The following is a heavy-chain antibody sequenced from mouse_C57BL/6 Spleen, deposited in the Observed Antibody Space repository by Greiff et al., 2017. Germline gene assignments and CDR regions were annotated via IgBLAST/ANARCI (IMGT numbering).Heavy chain of an antibody. CDR1: GYAFSSSW. CDR3: HTGDYFDY. J-gene: IGHJ2*01. D-gene: IGHD1-1*02. Sequence: VQLQQSGPELVKPGASVKISCKASGYAFSSSWLTWVKQRPGKGLEWIGRIYPGGGDTNYNGKFKGKATLTADKSSSTAYMQLSRLTSADSAVTVWHTGDYFDYWGQGTTLTVSS. CDR2: IYPGGGDT. V-gene: IGHV1-82*01.